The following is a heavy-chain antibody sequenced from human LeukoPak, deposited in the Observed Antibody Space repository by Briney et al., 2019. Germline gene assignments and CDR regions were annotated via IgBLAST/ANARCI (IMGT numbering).Heavy chain of an antibody. CDR1: GGSFSGYY. CDR2: INHSGST. D-gene: IGHD6-13*01. CDR3: ARVAAAGTGIYYFDY. Sequence: PETLSLTCAVYGGSFSGYYWSWIRQPPGKGLEWIGEINHSGSTNYNPSLKSRVTISVDTSKNQFSLKLSSVTAADTAVYYCARVAAAGTGIYYFDYWGQGTLVTVSS. J-gene: IGHJ4*02. V-gene: IGHV4-34*01.